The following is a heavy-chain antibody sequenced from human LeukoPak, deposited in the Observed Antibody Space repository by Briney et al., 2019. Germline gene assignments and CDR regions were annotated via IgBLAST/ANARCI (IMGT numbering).Heavy chain of an antibody. Sequence: ASVKVSCKASGYTFTGYYMHWVRQAPGQGLEGMGWINPNSGGTNYAQKFQGRVTMTRDTSISTAYMELSRLRSDDTAVYYCARESTDIVVVVAAKRKNWFDPWGQGTLVTVSS. D-gene: IGHD2-15*01. CDR3: ARESTDIVVVVAAKRKNWFDP. J-gene: IGHJ5*02. CDR2: INPNSGGT. CDR1: GYTFTGYY. V-gene: IGHV1-2*02.